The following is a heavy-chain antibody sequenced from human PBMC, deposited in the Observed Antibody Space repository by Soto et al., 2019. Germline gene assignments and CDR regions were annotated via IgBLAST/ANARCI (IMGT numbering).Heavy chain of an antibody. CDR1: GGSISSGGYY. CDR2: IYNSGST. Sequence: QVQRQESGPGLVKPSQTLYLTCTVSGGSISSGGYYWSWIRQHPGKGLEWIGYIYNSGSTYYNQSLTRRVTISADTSKNQFSRKFSTVTAADRAVYYCARDPATWGQGTLVTVSS. CDR3: ARDPAT. J-gene: IGHJ5*02. V-gene: IGHV4-31*03.